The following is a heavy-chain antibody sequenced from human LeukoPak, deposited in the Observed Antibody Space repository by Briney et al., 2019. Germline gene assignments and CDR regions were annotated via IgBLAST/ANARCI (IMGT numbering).Heavy chain of an antibody. CDR1: GFTFSSYS. D-gene: IGHD6-19*01. V-gene: IGHV3-48*04. J-gene: IGHJ6*03. CDR2: ISSSSSTI. CDR3: ARDRGSGRSYYYYYMDV. Sequence: GGSLGLSCAASGFTFSSYSMNWVRQAPGKGLEWVSYISSSSSTIYYADSVKGRFTISRDNAKNSLYLQMNSLRAEDTAVYYCARDRGSGRSYYYYYMDVWGKGTRSPSP.